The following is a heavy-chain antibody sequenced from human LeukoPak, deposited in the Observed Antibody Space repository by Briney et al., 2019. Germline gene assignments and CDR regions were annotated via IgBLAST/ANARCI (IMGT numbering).Heavy chain of an antibody. Sequence: PSETLSLTCTVSGGSISTYYWSWIRQPPGKGLEWIGYIFYSGSTNYNPSLKSRVTISVDTSKNHFSLKLSSVTAADTAVYYCARVNWSGYDFRGAFDIWGQGTMVTVSS. V-gene: IGHV4-59*01. J-gene: IGHJ3*02. D-gene: IGHD5-12*01. CDR2: IFYSGST. CDR1: GGSISTYY. CDR3: ARVNWSGYDFRGAFDI.